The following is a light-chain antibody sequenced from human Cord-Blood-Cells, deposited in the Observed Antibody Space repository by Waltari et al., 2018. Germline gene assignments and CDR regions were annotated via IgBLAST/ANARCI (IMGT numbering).Light chain of an antibody. Sequence: IMMTKSPLSLLFTPGEEASTLCRTSQSLLHSNGYNYLDWYLQKPGQAPQLLIYCGSNRASGVPDRFSGSGSGTDFTLNISRVEAEDVGVYYCMQALQTPRTFGQGTKVEIK. CDR3: MQALQTPRT. CDR2: CGS. V-gene: IGKV2-28*01. CDR1: QSLLHSNGYNY. J-gene: IGKJ1*01.